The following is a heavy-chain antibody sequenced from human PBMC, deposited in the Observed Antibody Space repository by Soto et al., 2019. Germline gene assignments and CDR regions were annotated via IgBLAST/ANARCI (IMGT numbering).Heavy chain of an antibody. CDR2: INHSGST. CDR1: GGSFSGYY. V-gene: IGHV4-34*01. CDR3: ARGRGIAAAGTSHYYYYYGMDV. D-gene: IGHD6-13*01. Sequence: QVQLQQWGAGLLKPSETLSLTCAVYGGSFSGYYWSWIRQPPGKGLEWIGEINHSGSTNYNPSLKSRVTISVDTSKNQCSLKLSSVTAADTAVYYCARGRGIAAAGTSHYYYYYGMDVWGQGTTVTVSS. J-gene: IGHJ6*02.